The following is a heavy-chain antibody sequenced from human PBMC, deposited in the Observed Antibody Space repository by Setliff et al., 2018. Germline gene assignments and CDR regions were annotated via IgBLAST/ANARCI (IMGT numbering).Heavy chain of an antibody. CDR2: INPGGVTS. V-gene: IGHV1-46*01. Sequence: ASVKVSCKTSGYSFTSHYIHWVRQAPGQGLEWMGIINPGGVTSSSTQKFEGRVTMTRDTSTSTVYMELTSLTSDDTAVYYCLGLVRYCTTIACHRTLGEEVWGQGTLVTVSS. CDR3: LGLVRYCTTIACHRTLGEEV. D-gene: IGHD2-8*01. CDR1: GYSFTSHY. J-gene: IGHJ4*02.